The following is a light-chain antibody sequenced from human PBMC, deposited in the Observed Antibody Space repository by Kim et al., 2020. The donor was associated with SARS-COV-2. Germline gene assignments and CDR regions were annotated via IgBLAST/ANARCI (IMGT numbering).Light chain of an antibody. CDR3: QQYFNTPQT. CDR1: QSVLYSSNNKNY. CDR2: WAS. V-gene: IGKV4-1*01. J-gene: IGKJ2*01. Sequence: DIVMTQSPDSLAVSLGERVTINCKSSQSVLYSSNNKNYLAWYQQKPGQPPKLLIYWASTRESGVPDRFSGSGSGTDFTLAISSLQAEDVAVYYCQQYFNTPQTFGQGTKLEI.